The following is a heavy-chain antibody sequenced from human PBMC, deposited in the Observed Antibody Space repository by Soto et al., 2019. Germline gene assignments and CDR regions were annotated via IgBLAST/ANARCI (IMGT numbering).Heavy chain of an antibody. D-gene: IGHD2-2*01. CDR1: GFAFNNYG. V-gene: IGHV3-21*01. CDR2: ISKSDYT. CDR3: AREDSIIIPAVSDF. Sequence: GGSLRLSCTVSGFAFNNYGINWVRQAPGKGLEWVSSISKSDYTYYSDSVKGRFTISRDNARNSVSLQMNTLRVEDTAVYYCAREDSIIIPAVSDFWGQGTLVTVSS. J-gene: IGHJ4*02.